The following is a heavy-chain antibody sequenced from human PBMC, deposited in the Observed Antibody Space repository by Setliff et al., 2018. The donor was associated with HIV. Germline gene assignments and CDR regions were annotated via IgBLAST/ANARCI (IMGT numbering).Heavy chain of an antibody. V-gene: IGHV4-34*01. J-gene: IGHJ4*02. CDR1: GGSFSGFY. D-gene: IGHD2-21*01. Sequence: SETLSLTCAVYGGSFSGFYWTFIRQSPGKGLEWIGEVTHSGTTTYDPSLKSRITISADTSKNQFSLRLSSVTAADTALYFCTRAQIAAPRPFDYWGQGTLVTAPQ. CDR3: TRAQIAAPRPFDY. CDR2: VTHSGTT.